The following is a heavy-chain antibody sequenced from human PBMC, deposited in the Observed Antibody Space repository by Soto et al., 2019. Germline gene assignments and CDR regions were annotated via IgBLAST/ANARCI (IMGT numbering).Heavy chain of an antibody. D-gene: IGHD3-10*01. Sequence: QVQLVQSGAEVKKPGASVKVSCKASGYTFTGYYMHWVRQAPGQGLEWMGWINPNSGGTNYAQKFQGRVTMTRDTSISTAYMELSRLRADDTAVYYCARVGYYGSGSYLPFDYWGQGTLVTVSS. CDR3: ARVGYYGSGSYLPFDY. V-gene: IGHV1-2*02. CDR2: INPNSGGT. J-gene: IGHJ4*02. CDR1: GYTFTGYY.